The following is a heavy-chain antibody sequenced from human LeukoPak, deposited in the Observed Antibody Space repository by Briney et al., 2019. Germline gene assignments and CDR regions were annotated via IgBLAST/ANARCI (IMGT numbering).Heavy chain of an antibody. D-gene: IGHD3-10*01. Sequence: ASVKVSCKASGYIFADYYMHWGRQAPGQGLEWMGWINPNSGGAIYAQKFQGRFTMTMDTSTSTTYMELSSLRSDDTAVYYCARVKGSGSYYSHWGQGTLVTVSS. CDR3: ARVKGSGSYYSH. V-gene: IGHV1-2*02. CDR1: GYIFADYY. J-gene: IGHJ4*02. CDR2: INPNSGGA.